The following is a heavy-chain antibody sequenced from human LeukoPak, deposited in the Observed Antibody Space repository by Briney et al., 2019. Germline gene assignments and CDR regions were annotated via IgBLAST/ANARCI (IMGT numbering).Heavy chain of an antibody. CDR2: IYQRATV. Sequence: SETLSLTCNVSGYSISSGYFWGWVRQAPGQGLEWIGSIYQRATVHYNPSLKSRVTISLDTSKNHFSLNLRSMQASDTAVYYCARAFCVGECFVLHIFFDSWGQGTLVTVSS. CDR1: GYSISSGYF. CDR3: ARAFCVGECFVLHIFFDS. D-gene: IGHD2-21*01. J-gene: IGHJ4*02. V-gene: IGHV4-38-2*02.